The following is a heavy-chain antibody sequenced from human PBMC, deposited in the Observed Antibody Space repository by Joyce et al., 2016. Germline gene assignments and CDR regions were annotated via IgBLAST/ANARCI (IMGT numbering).Heavy chain of an antibody. J-gene: IGHJ6*02. V-gene: IGHV1-8*01. D-gene: IGHD3-9*01. Sequence: QVQLVQSGAEVKKPGASVTVYCKASGHTFSSDDINWVRQATGQGLEWMGWMNPNSGTTGYAQNFQGRVTMTKNTAMSKAYMELSSLRYEDTAVYYCAMREESRDPNLTPYYYFGLDVWGRGTTVTVSS. CDR1: GHTFSSDD. CDR3: AMREESRDPNLTPYYYFGLDV. CDR2: MNPNSGTT.